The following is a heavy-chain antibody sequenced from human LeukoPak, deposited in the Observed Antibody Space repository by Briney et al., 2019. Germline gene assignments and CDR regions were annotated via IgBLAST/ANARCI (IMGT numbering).Heavy chain of an antibody. CDR1: GYSFTSYW. V-gene: IGHV5-51*01. Sequence: GESLKISCKASGYSFTSYWIGWVRQMPGKGLEWMGIFYPGDSDTSYSPSLQGQVTISADKSISTAYLQWGSLKASDTAMYYCARPFRYCTNGVCYPHHFDYWGQGTLVTVSS. CDR2: FYPGDSDT. J-gene: IGHJ4*02. CDR3: ARPFRYCTNGVCYPHHFDY. D-gene: IGHD2-8*01.